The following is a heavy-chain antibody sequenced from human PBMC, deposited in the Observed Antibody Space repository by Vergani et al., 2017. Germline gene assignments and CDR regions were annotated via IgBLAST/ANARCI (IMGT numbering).Heavy chain of an antibody. CDR1: GFTFSNSW. J-gene: IGHJ3*02. CDR2: IKSKTDGGTT. CDR3: TTRVYYDDSSGYYSDAFDI. V-gene: IGHV3-15*01. D-gene: IGHD3-22*01. Sequence: EVQLVESGGGLVKPGGSLRLSCAASGFTFSNSWMSWVRQAPGKGLEWVGRIKSKTDGGTTDYAAPVKGRFTISRDDSKNTLYLQMNSLKTEDTAVYYCTTRVYYDDSSGYYSDAFDIWGQGTMVTVSS.